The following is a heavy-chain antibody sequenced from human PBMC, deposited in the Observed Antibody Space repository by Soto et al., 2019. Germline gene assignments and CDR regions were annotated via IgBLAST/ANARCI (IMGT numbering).Heavy chain of an antibody. CDR3: ARDVGPVTIFGEALSGYFDF. J-gene: IGHJ4*02. CDR2: IKEDGSER. CDR1: GFSFGNYW. Sequence: GGSLRLSCAVSGFSFGNYWMSWVRQAPGKGLEWMASIKEDGSERYYLDSVKGRFTISRDNAKDSLSLQMNSLRGEDTAFYYCARDVGPVTIFGEALSGYFDFWGQGTLVTVSS. V-gene: IGHV3-7*03. D-gene: IGHD3-3*01.